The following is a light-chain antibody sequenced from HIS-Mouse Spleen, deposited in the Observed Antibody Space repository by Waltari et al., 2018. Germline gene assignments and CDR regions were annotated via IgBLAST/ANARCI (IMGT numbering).Light chain of an antibody. J-gene: IGLJ3*02. CDR1: SSDVGSYNL. V-gene: IGLV2-23*01. CDR3: CSYAGSSTLV. Sequence: QSALTQPASVSGSPGQSITISCTGTSSDVGSYNLVSWYHQHPGKAPKLMVYEGSKRRSGVSNRFSGSKSGNTASLTISGLQAEDEADYYCCSYAGSSTLVFGGGTKLTVL. CDR2: EGS.